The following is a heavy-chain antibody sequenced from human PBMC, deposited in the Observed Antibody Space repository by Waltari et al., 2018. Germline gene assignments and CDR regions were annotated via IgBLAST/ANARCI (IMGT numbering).Heavy chain of an antibody. V-gene: IGHV4-34*01. Sequence: QVQLHQWGAGQLKPSETLSPSFAVSGESFLGYFWSWVRQSPGKGLEWLGSIHYSGSTNYNPTLESRLSLSVDTTKKQFSLKLTSVTAADAALYFCARYGEVPASYFFDHWGQGTLVTVSS. CDR2: IHYSGST. J-gene: IGHJ4*01. CDR3: ARYGEVPASYFFDH. CDR1: GESFLGYF. D-gene: IGHD2-21*01.